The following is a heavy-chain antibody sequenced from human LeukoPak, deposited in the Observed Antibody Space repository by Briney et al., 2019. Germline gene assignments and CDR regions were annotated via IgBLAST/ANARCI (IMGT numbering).Heavy chain of an antibody. CDR3: ARTYCSGGSCHFDY. J-gene: IGHJ4*02. D-gene: IGHD2-15*01. V-gene: IGHV4-59*08. CDR2: IYYSGSP. Sequence: SETLSLTCTVSGGSISGYYWSWIRQPPGKGLEWIGYIYYSGSPDSNPSLKSRVTISVDTSKNQFSLKLSPVTAADTAVYYCARTYCSGGSCHFDYWGQGTLVTVSS. CDR1: GGSISGYY.